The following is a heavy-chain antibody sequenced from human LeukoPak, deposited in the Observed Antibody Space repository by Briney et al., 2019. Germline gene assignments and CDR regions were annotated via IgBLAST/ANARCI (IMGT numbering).Heavy chain of an antibody. D-gene: IGHD2-21*01. J-gene: IGHJ4*01. V-gene: IGHV4-59*01. Sequence: PSETLSLTCTVSGGSISGYYWSWIRQSPGKGLEWIGYIPYSGNTKYNPTLTSRVTISVDMSKNQFSLRLYPMTAADTAVYYCARTVYSNYARRLCDGECYYFDNWGRGTLVTVSS. CDR2: IPYSGNT. CDR3: ARTVYSNYARRLCDGECYYFDN. CDR1: GGSISGYY.